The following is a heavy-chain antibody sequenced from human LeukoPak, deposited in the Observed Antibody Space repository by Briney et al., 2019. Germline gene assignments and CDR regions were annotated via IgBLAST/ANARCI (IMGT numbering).Heavy chain of an antibody. D-gene: IGHD6-19*01. Sequence: GGSLRLSCAASVFTFSSYAMNWVRQAPGKGLEWVSTISGDGGSTHYADSVKGRFTISRANSKNRLFLQMNSLRAEDTAVYYCAKSGSRDWDYFEYWGQGTLVTASS. CDR2: ISGDGGST. V-gene: IGHV3-23*01. CDR3: AKSGSRDWDYFEY. CDR1: VFTFSSYA. J-gene: IGHJ4*02.